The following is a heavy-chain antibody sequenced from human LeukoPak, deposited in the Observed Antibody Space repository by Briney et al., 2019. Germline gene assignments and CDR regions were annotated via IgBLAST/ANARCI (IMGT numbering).Heavy chain of an antibody. CDR1: GGSFSGYY. CDR3: ARGDGGGYGGNFDY. CDR2: INHSGST. D-gene: IGHD4-23*01. J-gene: IGHJ4*02. Sequence: SDTLSLICAVYGGSFSGYYWRWLRQPPGKGLEWLGEINHSGSTNYNPSLKSRVTISADTSKNQFSLKLSSVTAAETAVYYCARGDGGGYGGNFDYWGQGTLVTVSS. V-gene: IGHV4-34*01.